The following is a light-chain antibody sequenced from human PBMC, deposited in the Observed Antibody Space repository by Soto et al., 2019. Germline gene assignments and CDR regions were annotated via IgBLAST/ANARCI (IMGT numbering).Light chain of an antibody. CDR3: QQYNNWPPLT. Sequence: EIVMTQSPATLSVSPGERATLSCRASQSVSSNFAWYQQKPGQAPRLLIYGTSTRATGIPARFSGSGSGTDFTLTISSLQSEDFAVYYCQQYNNWPPLTFGGGTKVEIK. CDR1: QSVSSN. V-gene: IGKV3-15*01. CDR2: GTS. J-gene: IGKJ4*01.